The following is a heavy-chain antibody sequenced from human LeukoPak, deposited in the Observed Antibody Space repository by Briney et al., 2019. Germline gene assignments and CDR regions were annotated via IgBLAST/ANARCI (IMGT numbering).Heavy chain of an antibody. V-gene: IGHV1-2*02. CDR1: GYTFTGYY. J-gene: IGHJ5*02. CDR2: INPNSGGT. D-gene: IGHD2-2*01. Sequence: GASVKVSCKASGYTFTGYYMHWVRQAPGQGLEWMGWINPNSGGTNYAQRFQGRVTMTRDTSISTAYMELSRLRSDDTAVYYCAILRYCSSTSCYGSNNWFDPWGQGTLVTVSS. CDR3: AILRYCSSTSCYGSNNWFDP.